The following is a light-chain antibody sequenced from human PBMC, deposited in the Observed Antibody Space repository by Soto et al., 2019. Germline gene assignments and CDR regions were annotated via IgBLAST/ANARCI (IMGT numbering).Light chain of an antibody. V-gene: IGKV3-11*01. J-gene: IGKJ5*01. CDR1: QSVSNY. CDR2: DAS. Sequence: EIVLTQSPATLSFSPGERATLSCRSSQSVSNYLAWYQQKPGQAPRLLIYDASNRATGIPARFSGSGSGTDFTLTISSLEPEDFAVYYCQQRSNWPTFGQGTRLEIK. CDR3: QQRSNWPT.